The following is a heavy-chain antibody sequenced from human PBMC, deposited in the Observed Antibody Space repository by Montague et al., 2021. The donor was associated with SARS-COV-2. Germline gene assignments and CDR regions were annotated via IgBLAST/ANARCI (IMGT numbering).Heavy chain of an antibody. CDR3: ARQYIGYNRRFDY. CDR2: ISSSGGI. Sequence: SETLSLTCTVSGSISGYYWTWIRQSAGPGLEWLGRISSSGGIDNTASLKSRVTMSLDTSKIQLYLKLVSVTAADAAVYYCARQYIGYNRRFDYWGQGALVTVSP. D-gene: IGHD5-12*01. V-gene: IGHV4-4*07. J-gene: IGHJ4*02. CDR1: GSISGYY.